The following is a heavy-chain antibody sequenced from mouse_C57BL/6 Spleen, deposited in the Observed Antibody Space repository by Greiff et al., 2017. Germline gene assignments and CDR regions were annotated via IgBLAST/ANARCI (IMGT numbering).Heavy chain of an antibody. D-gene: IGHD2-3*01. CDR2: ISYDGSN. CDR1: GYSITSGYY. Sequence: ESGPGLVKPSQSLSLTCSVTGYSITSGYYWNWIRQFPGNKLEWMGYISYDGSNNYNPSLKNRISITRDTSKNQFFLKLNSVTTEDTATYYCARWGDGYSYFDYWGQGTTLTVSS. V-gene: IGHV3-6*01. J-gene: IGHJ2*01. CDR3: ARWGDGYSYFDY.